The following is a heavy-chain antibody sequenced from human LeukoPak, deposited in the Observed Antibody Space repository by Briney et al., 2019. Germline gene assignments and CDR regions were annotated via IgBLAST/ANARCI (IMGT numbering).Heavy chain of an antibody. V-gene: IGHV3-23*01. CDR1: GFTFSSYA. J-gene: IGHJ4*02. D-gene: IGHD1-26*01. CDR3: AKDRVGNSYLFDS. Sequence: GGSLRLSCAASGFTFSSYAMSWVRQAPGKGLEWVSGITNSGGKTFYADSVMGRSTISRDNSKNTLYLQMNSLRAEDTAVYYCAKDRVGNSYLFDSWGLGTLVTVSS. CDR2: ITNSGGKT.